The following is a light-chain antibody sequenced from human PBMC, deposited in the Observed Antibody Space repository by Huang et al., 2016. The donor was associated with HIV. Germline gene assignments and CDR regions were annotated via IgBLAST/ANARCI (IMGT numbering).Light chain of an antibody. CDR3: QQYDSSPLT. CDR1: QSVSSSY. Sequence: EIVLTQSPGTLSLSPGERATLSCRASQSVSSSYLAWYQQKPGQAPRLLIYGSASRATGSPDRFSGSGSGKDFTLTISRLEPEDFAVYFCQQYDSSPLTFGGGTKVEIK. CDR2: GSA. J-gene: IGKJ4*01. V-gene: IGKV3-20*01.